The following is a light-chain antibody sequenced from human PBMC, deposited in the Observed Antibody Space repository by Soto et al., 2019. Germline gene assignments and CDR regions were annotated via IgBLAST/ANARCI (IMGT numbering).Light chain of an antibody. Sequence: DIQMAQSPSSLSASVGNRVTITCRASQGIRNFLAWYQQKPGKVPELLIYGASTLQSGVPSRFSGSGSGTDFTLTISSLQPEDVATYYCQTYNSAPLTFGPGTKVDIK. V-gene: IGKV1-27*01. CDR1: QGIRNF. CDR3: QTYNSAPLT. CDR2: GAS. J-gene: IGKJ3*01.